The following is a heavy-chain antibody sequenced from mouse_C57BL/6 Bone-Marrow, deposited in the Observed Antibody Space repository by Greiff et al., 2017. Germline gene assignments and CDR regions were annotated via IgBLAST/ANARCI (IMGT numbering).Heavy chain of an antibody. CDR1: GYTFTNYG. CDR2: IDPGGGYT. CDR3: ARHDYYPWFSY. Sequence: VKLMESGAELVRPGTSVKMSCKASGYTFTNYGIGWAKQRPGHGLEWIGEIDPGGGYTNYNEKSKGKAKLTADKSSSTAYMQFCSLTSEDSAIFYCARHDYYPWFSYWGQGTLVTVSA. D-gene: IGHD2-3*01. V-gene: IGHV1-63*01. J-gene: IGHJ3*01.